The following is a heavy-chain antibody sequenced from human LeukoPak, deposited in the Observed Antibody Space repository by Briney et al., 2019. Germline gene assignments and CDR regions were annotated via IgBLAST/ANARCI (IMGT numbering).Heavy chain of an antibody. CDR3: ARDLAYCSSTSCLNSWFDP. CDR1: GGSISSYY. D-gene: IGHD2-2*01. CDR2: TYYSGST. J-gene: IGHJ5*02. Sequence: SETLSLTCTVSGGSISSYYWSWIRQPPGKGLEWIGYTYYSGSTNYNPSLKSRVTISVDTSKNQFSLKLSSVTAADTAVYYCARDLAYCSSTSCLNSWFDPWGQGTLVTVSS. V-gene: IGHV4-59*01.